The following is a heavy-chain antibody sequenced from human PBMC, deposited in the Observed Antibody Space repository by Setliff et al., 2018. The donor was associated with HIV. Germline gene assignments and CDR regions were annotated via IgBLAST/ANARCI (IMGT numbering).Heavy chain of an antibody. V-gene: IGHV3-48*03. J-gene: IGHJ2*01. CDR3: AKGVFDV. CDR1: GFSFGDYQ. D-gene: IGHD3-10*01. CDR2: ISSDGSTF. Sequence: GGSLRLSCGGSGFSFGDYQMNWVRQAPGKGLEWISFISSDGSTFHYADSVKGRFTISRDNAKNSLYLQMNSLRAEDTAVYYCAKGVFDVWGRGTPVTVSS.